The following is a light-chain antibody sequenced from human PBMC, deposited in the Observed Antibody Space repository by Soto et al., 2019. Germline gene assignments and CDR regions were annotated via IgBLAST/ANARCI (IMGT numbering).Light chain of an antibody. J-gene: IGLJ1*01. V-gene: IGLV2-14*01. CDR1: SSDVGGSDY. CDR2: DVS. Sequence: QSALTQPASVSGSPGQSITISCTGTSSDVGGSDYVSWYQQHPGKVPKLMIYDVSNRPSGVSNRFSVSKSGNTDSLTISGLQAEYEADYSCSSYTSSNTNVFGTGNKLTVL. CDR3: SSYTSSNTNV.